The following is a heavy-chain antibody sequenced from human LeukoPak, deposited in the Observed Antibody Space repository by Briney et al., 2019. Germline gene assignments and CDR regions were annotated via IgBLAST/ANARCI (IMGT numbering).Heavy chain of an antibody. CDR2: INHSGST. Sequence: SETLSLTCAVYGGSFSGYYWSWIRQPPGKGLEWIGEINHSGSTNYNPSLKSRVTIPVDTSKNQFSQKLSSVTAADTAVYYCARAYDYVWGSYSALYFDYWGQGTLVTVSS. D-gene: IGHD3-16*01. J-gene: IGHJ4*02. CDR1: GGSFSGYY. CDR3: ARAYDYVWGSYSALYFDY. V-gene: IGHV4-34*01.